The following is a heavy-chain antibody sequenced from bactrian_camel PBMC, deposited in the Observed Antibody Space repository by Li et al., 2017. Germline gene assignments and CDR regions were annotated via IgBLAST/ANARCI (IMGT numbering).Heavy chain of an antibody. Sequence: VQLVESGGGLVQPGGSLRLSCAASGFTFSNYGMRWVRQAPGKGLEWVSTINRGGETYYADSVKGRFTISRDNAKNTLYLQLNSLKTEDTAVYYCAAGSCSTVVAGTPTYWGQGTQVTVS. CDR3: AAGSCSTVVAGTPTY. D-gene: IGHD6*01. V-gene: IGHV3S40*01. CDR1: GFTFSNYG. J-gene: IGHJ4*01. CDR2: INRGGET.